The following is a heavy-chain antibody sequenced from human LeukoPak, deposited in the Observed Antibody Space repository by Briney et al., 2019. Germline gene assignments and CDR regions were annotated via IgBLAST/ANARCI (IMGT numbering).Heavy chain of an antibody. J-gene: IGHJ4*02. V-gene: IGHV1-69*06. D-gene: IGHD5-18*01. CDR2: IIPIFGTA. CDR1: GGTFSSYA. Sequence: SVRVSCKASGGTFSSYAISWVRQAPGQGLEWMGGIIPIFGTANYAQKFQGRVTITADKSTSTAYMELSSLRSEDTAVYYCARDLREATAMANYFDYWGQETLVTVSS. CDR3: ARDLREATAMANYFDY.